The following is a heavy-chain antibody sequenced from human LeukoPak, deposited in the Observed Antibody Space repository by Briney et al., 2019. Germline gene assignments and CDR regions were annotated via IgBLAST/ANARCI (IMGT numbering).Heavy chain of an antibody. V-gene: IGHV1-69*04. Sequence: SVKVSYKASGGTFSSYAISWVRQAPGQGLEWMGRIIPILGIANYAQKFQGRVTITADKSTSTAYMELSSLRSEDTAVYYCARAFDGPDCSGGSCYSRVVYFDYWGQGTLVTVSS. CDR2: IIPILGIA. J-gene: IGHJ4*02. CDR3: ARAFDGPDCSGGSCYSRVVYFDY. D-gene: IGHD2-15*01. CDR1: GGTFSSYA.